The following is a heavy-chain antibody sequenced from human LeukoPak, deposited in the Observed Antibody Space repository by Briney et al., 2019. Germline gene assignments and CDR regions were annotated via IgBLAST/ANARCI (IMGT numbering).Heavy chain of an antibody. CDR1: GVSISSGSYC. CDR2: IHTSAST. J-gene: IGHJ5*02. V-gene: IGHV4-61*02. D-gene: IGHD4-23*01. CDR3: ARDEGGNSA. Sequence: PPETLYLTCTVSGVSISSGSYCWSWIRQPAGKGLEWVGRIHTSASTNYNPSLKTRVTISVDTSKSQFSLKLSSVTAADTAVYYCARDEGGNSAWGQGTLVTVSS.